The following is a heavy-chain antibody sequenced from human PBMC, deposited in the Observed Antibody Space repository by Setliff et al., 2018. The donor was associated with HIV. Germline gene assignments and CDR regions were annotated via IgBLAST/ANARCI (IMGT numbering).Heavy chain of an antibody. CDR2: LIPLFGSA. D-gene: IGHD4-17*01. CDR1: GGSFSSYG. Sequence: ASVKVSCQVSGGSFSSYGFTWVRQAPGQGLEWMGGLIPLFGSANYPQKFQGRVTMTADESTRTVYMELSRLRAEDTAVYYCARAYDDYDSDLDYWGQGTLVTVSS. J-gene: IGHJ4*02. CDR3: ARAYDDYDSDLDY. V-gene: IGHV1-69*13.